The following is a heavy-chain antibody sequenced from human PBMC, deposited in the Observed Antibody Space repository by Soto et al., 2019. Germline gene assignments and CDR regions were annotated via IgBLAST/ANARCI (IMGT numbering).Heavy chain of an antibody. V-gene: IGHV4-4*02. CDR2: IYHSGST. D-gene: IGHD4-17*01. J-gene: IGHJ4*02. CDR3: ARSQTTVTSYDY. Sequence: SETLSLTCTVSGGSMSSSNWWNWVRQPPGKGLEWIGYIYHSGSTYYNPSLKSRVTISVDRSKNQFSLKLSSVTAADTAVYYCARSQTTVTSYDYWGQGTLVTVSS. CDR1: GGSMSSSNW.